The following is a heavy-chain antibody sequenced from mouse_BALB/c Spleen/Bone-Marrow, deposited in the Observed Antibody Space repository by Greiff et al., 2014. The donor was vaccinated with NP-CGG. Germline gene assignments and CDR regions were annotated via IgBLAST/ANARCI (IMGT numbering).Heavy chain of an antibody. CDR3: ARTILGYYFDY. Sequence: EVKLVESGPEPVKPGASVKMSCKASGYTFTSYVMHWVKQTPGQGLEWIGYIHPYNDGTKYNERFKGKATLTSDKSSSTAYMELSSLTSEDSAVYYCARTILGYYFDYWGQGTTLTVSS. V-gene: IGHV1-14*01. D-gene: IGHD2-10*02. CDR2: IHPYNDGT. CDR1: GYTFTSYV. J-gene: IGHJ2*01.